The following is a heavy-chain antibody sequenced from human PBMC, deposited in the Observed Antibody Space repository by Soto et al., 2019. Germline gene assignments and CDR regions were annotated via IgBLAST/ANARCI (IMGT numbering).Heavy chain of an antibody. Sequence: VQLVESGGGVVQPGGSLRLSCAASGFIFSTYGMHWVRQVPGKGLEGVAHISYDGSNEHYADSVKGRFTVSRDNAKNTLSLQLTSLRSEDTAVYYCTKEYIVGTTWGYFESWGQGTLVTVSS. CDR1: GFIFSTYG. D-gene: IGHD1-26*01. CDR3: TKEYIVGTTWGYFES. V-gene: IGHV3-30*18. CDR2: ISYDGSNE. J-gene: IGHJ4*02.